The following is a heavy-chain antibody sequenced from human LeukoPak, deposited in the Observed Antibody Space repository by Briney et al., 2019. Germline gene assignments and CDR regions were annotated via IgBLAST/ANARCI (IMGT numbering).Heavy chain of an antibody. Sequence: PGGSLRLSCAASGLTFSSYVMHWVRQAPGKGLEWVAFIRYDGSNKYYADSVKGRFTIYRDNSKNTLYLQMNSLRTEDTAGYYCAKDYGNKQWPSHRPPSYFDYWGQGTLVTVSS. CDR2: IRYDGSNK. CDR1: GLTFSSYV. V-gene: IGHV3-30*02. D-gene: IGHD6-19*01. CDR3: AKDYGNKQWPSHRPPSYFDY. J-gene: IGHJ4*02.